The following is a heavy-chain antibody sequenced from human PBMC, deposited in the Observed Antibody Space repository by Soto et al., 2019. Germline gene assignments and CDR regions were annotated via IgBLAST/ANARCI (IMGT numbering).Heavy chain of an antibody. CDR2: ISSSSSYI. D-gene: IGHD2-8*01. V-gene: IGHV3-21*01. Sequence: GGSLRLSCAASGFAFSSYSMNWVRQAPGKGLEWVSSISSSSSYIYYADTVKGRFTISRDNAKNSLYLQMNSLRAEDTAVYYCARATNLGAFDIWGQGTIVTVSS. CDR3: ARATNLGAFDI. J-gene: IGHJ3*02. CDR1: GFAFSSYS.